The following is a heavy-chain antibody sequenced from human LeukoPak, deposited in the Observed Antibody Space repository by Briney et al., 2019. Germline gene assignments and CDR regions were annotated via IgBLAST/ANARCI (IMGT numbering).Heavy chain of an antibody. D-gene: IGHD5-24*01. Sequence: SETLSLTCTVSGGSISGYYWSWLRQPPGKGLEWLGYISYSGITNYNPSLKSRVTISVDTSKNQFSLKLTSVTAADTAVYYCARGDGYNPLWGQGTLVTVSS. V-gene: IGHV4-59*01. J-gene: IGHJ4*02. CDR2: ISYSGIT. CDR1: GGSISGYY. CDR3: ARGDGYNPL.